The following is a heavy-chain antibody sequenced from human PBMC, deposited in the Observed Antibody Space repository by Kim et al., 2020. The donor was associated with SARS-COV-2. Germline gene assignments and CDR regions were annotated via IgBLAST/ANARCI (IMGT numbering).Heavy chain of an antibody. Sequence: SQTLSLTCAISGDSVSKNYGVAWNWIRQSPSRGLEWLGRTYYRSKWFNEYAVSVKSRLIINSDTSKNQFSLRLDSVTPEDTAMYYCARGINTAFDIWSQGTLVTVSS. V-gene: IGHV6-1*01. D-gene: IGHD1-20*01. CDR1: GDSVSKNYGVA. CDR3: ARGINTAFDI. CDR2: TYYRSKWFN. J-gene: IGHJ3*02.